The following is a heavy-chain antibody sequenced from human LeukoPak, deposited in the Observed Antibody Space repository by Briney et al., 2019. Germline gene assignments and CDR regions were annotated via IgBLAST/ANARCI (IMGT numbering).Heavy chain of an antibody. CDR3: ARGPTDSSGYGSL. CDR2: IYSGGST. Sequence: GGSLRLSCAASGFTFSSYAMSWVRQAPGKGLEWVSVIYSGGSTYYADSVKGRFTISRDNSKNTLCLQMNSLRAEDTAVYYCARGPTDSSGYGSLWGQGTLVTVSS. CDR1: GFTFSSYA. D-gene: IGHD3-22*01. V-gene: IGHV3-53*01. J-gene: IGHJ4*02.